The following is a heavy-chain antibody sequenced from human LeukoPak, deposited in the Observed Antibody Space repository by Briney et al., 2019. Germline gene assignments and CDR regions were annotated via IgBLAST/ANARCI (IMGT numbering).Heavy chain of an antibody. CDR2: ISGSGGST. Sequence: PGGSLRLSCAASGFTFSSYGMHWVRQAPGKGLEWVSAISGSGGSTYYADSVKGRFTISRDNSKNTLYLQMNSLRAEDTAVYYCAKQKIWLRPPFDYWGQGTLVTVSS. V-gene: IGHV3-23*01. D-gene: IGHD5-18*01. CDR1: GFTFSSYG. CDR3: AKQKIWLRPPFDY. J-gene: IGHJ4*02.